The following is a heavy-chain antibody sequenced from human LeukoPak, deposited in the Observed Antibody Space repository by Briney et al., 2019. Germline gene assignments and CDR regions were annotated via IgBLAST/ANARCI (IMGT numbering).Heavy chain of an antibody. CDR3: AENQLPHAFDI. D-gene: IGHD2-2*01. V-gene: IGHV3-48*03. J-gene: IGHJ3*02. CDR1: GFTFSSYE. CDR2: ISGSGSTI. Sequence: PGGSLRLSCAASGFTFSSYEMSWVRQAPGKGLEWVSYISGSGSTIYYADSVQGRFTISRDNAKNSLYLQMNSLRAEDTAVYYCAENQLPHAFDIWGQGTMVTVSS.